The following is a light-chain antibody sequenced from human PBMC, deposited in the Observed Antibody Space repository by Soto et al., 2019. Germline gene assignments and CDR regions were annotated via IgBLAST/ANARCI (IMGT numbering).Light chain of an antibody. CDR3: QQYKSYSYT. J-gene: IGKJ2*01. V-gene: IGKV1-5*01. Sequence: DIQMTQSPSILSASVGDRVAITCLASESISNWLAWYQQKPGKAPKVLIYDASRLQSGVPERFSGSGSGTEFTLTISSLQADDIATYYCQQYKSYSYTFGQGTNLEI. CDR2: DAS. CDR1: ESISNW.